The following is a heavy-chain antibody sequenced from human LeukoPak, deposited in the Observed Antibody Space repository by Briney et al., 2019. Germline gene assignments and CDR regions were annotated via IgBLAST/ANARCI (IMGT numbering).Heavy chain of an antibody. J-gene: IGHJ6*03. D-gene: IGHD4-11*01. V-gene: IGHV3-30*02. CDR1: GFTFSSYG. CDR2: IRYDGSNK. CDR3: AKSGLPYYYYYYMDV. Sequence: PGGSLRLSCAASGFTFSSYGMHWVRLAPGKGLEWVAFIRYDGSNKYYADSVKGRFIISRDNSKNALYLQLNSLRAEDTAVYYCAKSGLPYYYYYYMDVWGKGATVTVSS.